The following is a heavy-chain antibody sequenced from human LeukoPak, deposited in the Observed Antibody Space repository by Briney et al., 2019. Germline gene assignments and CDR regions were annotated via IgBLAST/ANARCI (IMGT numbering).Heavy chain of an antibody. J-gene: IGHJ4*02. V-gene: IGHV3-30*15. CDR2: MSYDGSNK. CDR3: ASGSYHEH. D-gene: IGHD1-26*01. Sequence: PGGSLRLSCAASGFTFSTSAMHWVRQAPGKGLEWVAVMSYDGSNKYYADSVKGRFTISRDNSRNTLSLQMSSLRAEDTAVYYCASGSYHEHWGQGTLVTASS. CDR1: GFTFSTSA.